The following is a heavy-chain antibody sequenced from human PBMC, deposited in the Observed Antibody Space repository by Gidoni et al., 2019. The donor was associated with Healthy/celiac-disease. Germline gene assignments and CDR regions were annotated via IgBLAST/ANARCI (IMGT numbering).Heavy chain of an antibody. Sequence: QVQLVESGGGVVQPGRSRRLSCAASGFPFSSYAMHWVRQAPGKGLEWVAVISYDGSNKYYADSVKGRFTISRDISKNTLYLQMNSLRAEDTAVYYCAREGGVGALTTAISFDYWGQGTLVTVSS. V-gene: IGHV3-30-3*01. CDR1: GFPFSSYA. CDR3: AREGGVGALTTAISFDY. J-gene: IGHJ4*02. CDR2: ISYDGSNK. D-gene: IGHD1-26*01.